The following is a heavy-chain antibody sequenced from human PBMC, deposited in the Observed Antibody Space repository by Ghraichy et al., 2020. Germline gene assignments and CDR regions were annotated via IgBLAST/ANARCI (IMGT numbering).Heavy chain of an antibody. CDR2: IYYSGST. Sequence: SETLSLTCTVSGGSISSRSYYWGWIRQPPGKGLEWIGSIYYSGSTYYNPSLKSRVTISVDTSKNQFSLKLSSVTAADTAVYYCARQYSLAAAGFQYWGQGTLVTVSS. CDR3: ARQYSLAAAGFQY. CDR1: GGSISSRSYY. V-gene: IGHV4-39*01. J-gene: IGHJ4*02. D-gene: IGHD6-13*01.